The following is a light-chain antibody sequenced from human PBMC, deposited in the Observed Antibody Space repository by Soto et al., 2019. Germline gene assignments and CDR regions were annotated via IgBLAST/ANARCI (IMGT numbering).Light chain of an antibody. CDR3: QQYGSSGT. V-gene: IGKV3-20*01. J-gene: IGKJ1*01. CDR1: QSVSNNY. Sequence: EIVLTQSPGTLSLSPGERATLSCRASQSVSNNYLAWYQQKPGQAPRPLIYGASNKATGIPDRFSGSGSGTDFTLTISRLEPEDFEVYYCQQYGSSGTFGQGTKVDIK. CDR2: GAS.